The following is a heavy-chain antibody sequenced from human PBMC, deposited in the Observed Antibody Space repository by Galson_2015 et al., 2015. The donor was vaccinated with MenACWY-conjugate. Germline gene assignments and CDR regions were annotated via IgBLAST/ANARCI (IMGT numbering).Heavy chain of an antibody. Sequence: SLRLSCAASGFTVSSNYMSWVRQAPGKGLEWVSVIYSGGSTYYADSVKGRFTTSRDNSKNTLYLQMNSLRAEDTAVYYCAREGGITMVRGVTEGDAFDIWGQGTMVTVSS. CDR3: AREGGITMVRGVTEGDAFDI. V-gene: IGHV3-53*01. J-gene: IGHJ3*02. CDR1: GFTVSSNY. D-gene: IGHD3-10*01. CDR2: IYSGGST.